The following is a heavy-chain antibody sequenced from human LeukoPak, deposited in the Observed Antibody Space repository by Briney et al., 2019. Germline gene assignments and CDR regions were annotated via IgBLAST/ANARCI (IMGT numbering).Heavy chain of an antibody. D-gene: IGHD5-24*01. Sequence: SVKVSCKASGGTLSINGITWVRQAPTQGLEWMGAIISNSGTPNYAQKFQGRVTITADKSTNTVYMELSSLKSEDTAVYYCARASAYNIPPPPIYYMDVWGKGTTATVSS. J-gene: IGHJ6*03. CDR3: ARASAYNIPPPPIYYMDV. V-gene: IGHV1-69*06. CDR1: GGTLSING. CDR2: IISNSGTP.